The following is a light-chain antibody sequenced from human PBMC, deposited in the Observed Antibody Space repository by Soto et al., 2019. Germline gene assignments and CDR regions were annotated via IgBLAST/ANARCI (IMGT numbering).Light chain of an antibody. V-gene: IGLV2-14*01. CDR2: EVS. Sequence: QSALTQPASVSGSPGQSITLSCTGTSRDVGGYNYVSWYQQHPGKAPKLMIYEVSNRPSGVANRFSGSKSGNTASLTISWLQAEDEADYYCSSYTSSSTLYGFGPGTTLTVL. CDR1: SRDVGGYNY. CDR3: SSYTSSSTLYG. J-gene: IGLJ1*01.